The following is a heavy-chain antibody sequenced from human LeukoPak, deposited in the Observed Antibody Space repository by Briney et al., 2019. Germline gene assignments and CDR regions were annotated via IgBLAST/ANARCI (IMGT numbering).Heavy chain of an antibody. J-gene: IGHJ4*02. CDR3: ARDLPLVSSTLY. CDR2: ISSSSSYI. D-gene: IGHD6-13*01. CDR1: GFTFSSYA. V-gene: IGHV3-21*01. Sequence: GGSLRLSCAASGFTFSSYAMSWVRQAPGKGLEWVSSISSSSSYIYYADSVKGRFTISRDNAKNSLYLQMNSLRAEDTAVYYCARDLPLVSSTLYWGQGTLVTVSS.